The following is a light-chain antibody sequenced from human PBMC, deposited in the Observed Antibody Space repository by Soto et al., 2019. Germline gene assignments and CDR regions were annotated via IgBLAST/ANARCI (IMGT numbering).Light chain of an antibody. CDR2: RSD. CDR3: ASWDDTLSGVV. Sequence: QSVLTQPPSASGTPGQRVTMSCSGSSSNIGNNFVFWYQHLPGTAPKLLIYRSDQRPSAVPDRFSASKSGTSASLAISGLRSDDEADYYCASWDDTLSGVVFGGGTKLTVL. J-gene: IGLJ3*02. V-gene: IGLV1-47*01. CDR1: SSNIGNNF.